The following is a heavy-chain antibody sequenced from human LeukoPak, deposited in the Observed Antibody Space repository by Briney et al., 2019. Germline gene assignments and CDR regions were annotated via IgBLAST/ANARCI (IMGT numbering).Heavy chain of an antibody. CDR2: INPSGGRT. J-gene: IGHJ6*03. V-gene: IGHV1-46*01. D-gene: IGHD3-10*01. CDR1: GYTFTGYY. Sequence: ASVKVSCKASGYTFTGYYMHWVRQAPGQGLEWMGIINPSGGRTSYAQKFQGRVTMTRDTSTSTVYMEVSSLRSEDTAVYYCARDGSGSGSYYNYYMDVWGKGTTVTVSS. CDR3: ARDGSGSGSYYNYYMDV.